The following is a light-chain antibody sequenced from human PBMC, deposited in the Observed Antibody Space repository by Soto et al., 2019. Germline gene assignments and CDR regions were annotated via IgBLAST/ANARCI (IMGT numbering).Light chain of an antibody. J-gene: IGKJ1*01. CDR1: QSISSW. Sequence: DIPRTQSPSTLSASVGERVTITCRASQSISSWLAWYQQKPGKAPKLLIYDASRLSSGVPSRCSGSGSLTYFTLTFSSQQPDDLSTSYCQQYNSYSPWTFGQGSKVEI. CDR3: QQYNSYSPWT. CDR2: DAS. V-gene: IGKV1-5*01.